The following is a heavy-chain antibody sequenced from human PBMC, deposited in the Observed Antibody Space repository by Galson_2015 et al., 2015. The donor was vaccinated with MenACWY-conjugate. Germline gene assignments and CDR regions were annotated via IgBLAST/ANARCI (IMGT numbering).Heavy chain of an antibody. CDR3: ARVGSWEHQYNYYMDL. D-gene: IGHD1-26*01. J-gene: IGHJ6*03. Sequence: SLRLSCAASGFTFFGYDMNWVRQAPGQGLEWLSYISSSSGTIYYADSVKGRFTISRDNAKKSLFLQMNSLKTEDTAVYYCARVGSWEHQYNYYMDLRGIRTTVTVSS. V-gene: IGHV3-48*03. CDR1: GFTFFGYD. CDR2: ISSSSGTI.